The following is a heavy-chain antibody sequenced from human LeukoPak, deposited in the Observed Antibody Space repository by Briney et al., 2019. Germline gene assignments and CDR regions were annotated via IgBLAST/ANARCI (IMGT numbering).Heavy chain of an antibody. J-gene: IGHJ4*02. V-gene: IGHV3-30*18. CDR1: GFTFSSYW. D-gene: IGHD4-23*01. CDR2: ISYDGSNK. Sequence: GGSLRLSCAASGFTFSSYWMSWVRQAPGKGLEWVAVISYDGSNKYYADSVKGRFTISRDNSKNTLYLQMNSLRAEDTAVYYCANLLRWEPYWGQGTLVTVSS. CDR3: ANLLRWEPY.